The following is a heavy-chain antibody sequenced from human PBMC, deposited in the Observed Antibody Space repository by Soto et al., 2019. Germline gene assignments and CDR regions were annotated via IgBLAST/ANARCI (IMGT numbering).Heavy chain of an antibody. Sequence: SETLSLTCTVSGGSVSSGSYYWSWIRQPPGKGLEWIGYIYYSGSTNYNPSLKSRVTISVDTSKNQFSLKLSSVTAADTAVYYCARDCGYSSSRGYYYYGMDVWGQGTTVTVS. J-gene: IGHJ6*02. D-gene: IGHD6-6*01. CDR2: IYYSGST. V-gene: IGHV4-61*01. CDR3: ARDCGYSSSRGYYYYGMDV. CDR1: GGSVSSGSYY.